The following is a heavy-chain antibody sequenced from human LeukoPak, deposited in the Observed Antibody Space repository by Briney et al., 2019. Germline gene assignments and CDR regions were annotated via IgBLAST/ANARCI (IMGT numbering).Heavy chain of an antibody. J-gene: IGHJ4*02. CDR3: AVGGPLEQTTFDY. D-gene: IGHD3-16*01. CDR2: IIPIFGTA. CDR1: GGTFSSYA. Sequence: AASVKLSCKASGGTFSSYAISWVRQAPGQGLEWMGGIIPIFGTANYAQKFQGRVTITTDESTSTAYMELSSLRSEDTAVYYCAVGGPLEQTTFDYWGQGTLVTVSS. V-gene: IGHV1-69*05.